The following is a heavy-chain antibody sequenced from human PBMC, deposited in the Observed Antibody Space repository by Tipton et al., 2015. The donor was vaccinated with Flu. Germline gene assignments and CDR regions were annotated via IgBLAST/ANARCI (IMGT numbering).Heavy chain of an antibody. Sequence: QLVQSGGGLIQPGGSLRLSCAASGFIVSSNYMSWVRQAPGKGLELVSVIDSGGRTDYADSVKGRFILSRDNSKNTLYLQMNSLRAEATAVYFCARETFKGFDYWGQGTLVTVSS. CDR1: GFIVSSNY. J-gene: IGHJ4*02. CDR2: IDSGGRT. CDR3: ARETFKGFDY. V-gene: IGHV3-53*01.